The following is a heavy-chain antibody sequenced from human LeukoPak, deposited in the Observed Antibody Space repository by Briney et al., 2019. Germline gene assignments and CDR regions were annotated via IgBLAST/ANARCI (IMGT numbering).Heavy chain of an antibody. CDR3: ARFLGVGVPLGYCSSTSCYKGWYGMDV. CDR2: INHSGST. D-gene: IGHD2-2*02. J-gene: IGHJ6*02. Sequence: SETLSLTCAVYGGSFSGYYWSWIRQPPGKGLEWIGEINHSGSTNYNPSLKSRVTISVDTSKNQFSLKLSSVTAADTAVYYCARFLGVGVPLGYCSSTSCYKGWYGMDVWGQGTTVTVSS. V-gene: IGHV4-34*01. CDR1: GGSFSGYY.